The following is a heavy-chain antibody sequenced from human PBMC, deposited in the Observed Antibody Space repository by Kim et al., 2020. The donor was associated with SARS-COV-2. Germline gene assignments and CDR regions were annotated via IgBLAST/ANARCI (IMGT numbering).Heavy chain of an antibody. Sequence: VQGRCTVSRDNSKNTMDLQRNSLRAEDTAVYYCAKDRGCYDIFTGYFDYWGQGTLVTVSS. CDR3: AKDRGCYDIFTGYFDY. J-gene: IGHJ4*02. V-gene: IGHV3-33*06. D-gene: IGHD3-9*01.